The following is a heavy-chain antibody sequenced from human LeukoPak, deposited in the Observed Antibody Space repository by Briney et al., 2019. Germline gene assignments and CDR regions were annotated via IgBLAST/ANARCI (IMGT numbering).Heavy chain of an antibody. Sequence: SLRPSGAAYGCTVRGCGMRWVRQAPGKGLEWVAVISYDGSNKYYADSVKGRFTISRDNSKNTLYLQMNSLRAEDTAVYYCAKDLIRLGELSLSWFDYWGQGTLVTVSS. CDR2: ISYDGSNK. V-gene: IGHV3-30*18. D-gene: IGHD3-16*02. J-gene: IGHJ4*02. CDR1: GCTVRGCG. CDR3: AKDLIRLGELSLSWFDY.